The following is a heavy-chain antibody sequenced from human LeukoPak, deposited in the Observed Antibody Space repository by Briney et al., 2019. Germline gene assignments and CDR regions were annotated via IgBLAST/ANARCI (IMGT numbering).Heavy chain of an antibody. CDR3: VRDPGAATSDY. J-gene: IGHJ4*02. D-gene: IGHD2-15*01. V-gene: IGHV1-18*01. CDR2: INVKNGNT. CDR1: GYTFTRYD. Sequence: ASVKVSCKTSGYTFTRYDITWVRRAPGQGPEWMGGINVKNGNTNYAQKLRGRVTLSRDTSTSTAYMELRSLTSDDTAVYYCVRDPGAATSDYWGQGTLVTVSP.